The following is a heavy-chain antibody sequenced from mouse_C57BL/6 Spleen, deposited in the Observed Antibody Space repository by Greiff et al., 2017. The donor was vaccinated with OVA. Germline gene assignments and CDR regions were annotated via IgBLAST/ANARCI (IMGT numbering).Heavy chain of an antibody. CDR2: INPSNGGT. V-gene: IGHV1-53*01. J-gene: IGHJ1*03. CDR1: GYTFTSYW. D-gene: IGHD2-1*01. CDR3: ARSGGNYRYFDG. Sequence: QVQLKQPGTDLVKPGASVTLSCTASGYTFTSYWMHWVKQRPGQGLEWIGNINPSNGGTNYNEKFKSKATLTVDKSSSTAYMQLSSLTSEDSAVYYCARSGGNYRYFDGWGTGTTVTVSS.